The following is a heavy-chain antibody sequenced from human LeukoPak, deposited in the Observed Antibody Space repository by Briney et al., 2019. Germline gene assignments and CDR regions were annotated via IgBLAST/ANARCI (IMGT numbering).Heavy chain of an antibody. CDR2: NYYSGST. D-gene: IGHD3-9*01. J-gene: IGHJ4*02. Sequence: PSETLTLTCAVYGGSSSGYYWGWIRQPPGKGLEWIGSNYYSGSTYYNPSLKSRVTISVDTSKNQFSLKLSSVTAADTAVYYCARVHYDILTGYHAYYFDYWGQGTLVTVSS. CDR1: GGSSSGYY. CDR3: ARVHYDILTGYHAYYFDY. V-gene: IGHV4-39*07.